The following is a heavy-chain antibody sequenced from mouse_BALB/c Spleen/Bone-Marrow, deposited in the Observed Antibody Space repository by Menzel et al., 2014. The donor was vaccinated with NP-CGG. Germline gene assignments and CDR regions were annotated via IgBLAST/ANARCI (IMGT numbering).Heavy chain of an antibody. CDR2: IDPANGIT. V-gene: IGHV14-3*02. CDR3: AAYYYGRGGFAY. J-gene: IGHJ3*01. CDR1: GFNIKDTF. D-gene: IGHD1-1*01. Sequence: VHVKQSGAGLVKPGASVKLSCTASGFNIKDTFMHWVKQRPEQGLEWIGRIDPANGITKYDPKFQGKATITADTSSNTAYLQLSSLTSEDTAVYYCAAYYYGRGGFAYWGQGTLVTVSA.